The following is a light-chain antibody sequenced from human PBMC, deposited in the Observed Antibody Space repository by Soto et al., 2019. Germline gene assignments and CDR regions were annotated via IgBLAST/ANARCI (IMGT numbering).Light chain of an antibody. Sequence: QSVLTQPPSVSGAPGQRVTISCTGSSSNIGTGYDVHWYQQLPLTAPKLLIYGNNNRPSGVPDRFSSSRSGTSASLAITGLQPEDEADYYCQSYDSSLSGYVFGAGTKVTVL. J-gene: IGLJ1*01. CDR2: GNN. CDR1: SSNIGTGYD. V-gene: IGLV1-40*01. CDR3: QSYDSSLSGYV.